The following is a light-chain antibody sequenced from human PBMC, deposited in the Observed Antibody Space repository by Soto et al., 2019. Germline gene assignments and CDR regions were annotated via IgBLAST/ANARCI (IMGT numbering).Light chain of an antibody. J-gene: IGLJ2*01. CDR1: TSNIGDNY. CDR3: VTWVNSLSAVV. Sequence: QSVLTQPPSVSAAPGQKVTISCSGSTSNIGDNYVSWYQQLPGTAPKLLIHENKKRPSGIPDRFSGSKSGTSATLGITGLQTGDEADYCCVTWVNSLSAVVFGGGTKLTVL. V-gene: IGLV1-51*01. CDR2: ENK.